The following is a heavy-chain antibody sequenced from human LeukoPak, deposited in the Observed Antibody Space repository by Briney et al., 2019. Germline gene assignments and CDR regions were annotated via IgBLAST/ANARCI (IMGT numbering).Heavy chain of an antibody. Sequence: SETLSLTCTLSGGSISSYFWSWIRQPPGKGLEWIGYIYYSVSTNYNPSLTSRVTISVDTSKNQFSLKLSSVTAADTAVYYCARLTSYYDSSGYGWFDHWGQGTLVTVSS. J-gene: IGHJ5*02. CDR1: GGSISSYF. CDR3: ARLTSYYDSSGYGWFDH. V-gene: IGHV4-59*12. D-gene: IGHD3-22*01. CDR2: IYYSVST.